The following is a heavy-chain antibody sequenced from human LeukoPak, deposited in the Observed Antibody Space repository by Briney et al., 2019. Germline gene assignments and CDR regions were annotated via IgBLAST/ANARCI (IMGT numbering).Heavy chain of an antibody. D-gene: IGHD2-8*01. CDR1: GGSISSYY. V-gene: IGHV4-59*08. J-gene: IGHJ5*02. Sequence: PSETLSLTCTVSGGSISSYYWSWIRQPPGKGLEWIGYIYYSGSTNYNPSLKSRVTISVDTSKNQFSPKLSSVTAADTAVYYCARHGSYCTNGVCSFDNWFDPWGQGTLVTVSS. CDR2: IYYSGST. CDR3: ARHGSYCTNGVCSFDNWFDP.